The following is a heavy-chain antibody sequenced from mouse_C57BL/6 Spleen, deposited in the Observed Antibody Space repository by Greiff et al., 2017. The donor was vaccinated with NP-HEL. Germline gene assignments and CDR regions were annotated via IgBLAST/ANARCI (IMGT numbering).Heavy chain of an antibody. Sequence: VQLQQSVAELVRPGASVKLSCTASGFNIKNTYMHWVKQRPEQGLEWIGRIDPANGNTKYAPKFQGKATLTADTSSNTAYLQLSSLTSEDTAIYYCAREARGTTVVEYYFDYWGQGTTLTVSS. V-gene: IGHV14-3*01. D-gene: IGHD1-1*01. J-gene: IGHJ2*01. CDR3: AREARGTTVVEYYFDY. CDR2: IDPANGNT. CDR1: GFNIKNTY.